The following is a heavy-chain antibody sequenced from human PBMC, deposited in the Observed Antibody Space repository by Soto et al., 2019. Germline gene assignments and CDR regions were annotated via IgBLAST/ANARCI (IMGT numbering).Heavy chain of an antibody. D-gene: IGHD3-22*01. CDR3: ARDDSSGDFANWVDP. V-gene: IGHV1-69*13. CDR2: GIPIFGTA. Sequence: GASVKVSCKASGGTFSSYAISWVRQAPGQGLEWMGGGIPIFGTANYAQKFQGRVTITADESTSTAYMELSSLRSEDTAVYYCARDDSSGDFANWVDPWGQGTLVTVSS. J-gene: IGHJ5*02. CDR1: GGTFSSYA.